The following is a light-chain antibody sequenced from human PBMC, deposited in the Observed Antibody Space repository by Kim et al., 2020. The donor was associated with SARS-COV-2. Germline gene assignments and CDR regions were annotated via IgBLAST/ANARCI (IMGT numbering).Light chain of an antibody. J-gene: IGLJ3*02. CDR1: SKNVGNEG. CDR3: SAWDASLSGWV. V-gene: IGLV10-54*01. CDR2: RNN. Sequence: QTATIAGNGKSKNVGNEGAAWLKQHQGHPPKCISYRNNNRPSGISERFSASRSGNTASLTITGLQPEDEADYYCSAWDASLSGWVFGGGTQLTVL.